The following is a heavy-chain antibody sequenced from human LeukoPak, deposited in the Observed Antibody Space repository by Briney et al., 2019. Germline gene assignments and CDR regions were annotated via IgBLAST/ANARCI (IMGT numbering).Heavy chain of an antibody. CDR3: AREGAAALQDY. J-gene: IGHJ4*02. D-gene: IGHD6-13*01. CDR1: GGSISSYY. Sequence: SETLSLTCTVSGGSISSYYWSWIRQPPGKGLEWIGYIYYSGSTNYNPSLKSRVTISVDTSKNQFSLKLSSVTAADTAVYYCAREGAAALQDYWGQGTLVTVSS. CDR2: IYYSGST. V-gene: IGHV4-59*12.